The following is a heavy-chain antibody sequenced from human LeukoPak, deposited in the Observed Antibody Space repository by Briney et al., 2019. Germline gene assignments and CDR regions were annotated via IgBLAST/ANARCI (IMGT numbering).Heavy chain of an antibody. J-gene: IGHJ6*03. CDR1: GFTFGDYA. CDR2: IRSKAYGGTT. Sequence: GGSLRLSCTASGFTFGDYAMSWFRQAPGKGLEWVGFIRSKAYGGTTEYAASVKGRFTISGDDSKSIAYLQMNSLRAEDTAVYYCARVLRYCSGGNCYSGGLGYMDVWGKGTTVTISS. CDR3: ARVLRYCSGGNCYSGGLGYMDV. D-gene: IGHD2-15*01. V-gene: IGHV3-49*03.